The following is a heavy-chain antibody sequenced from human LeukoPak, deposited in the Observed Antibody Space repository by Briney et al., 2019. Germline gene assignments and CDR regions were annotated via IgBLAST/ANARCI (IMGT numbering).Heavy chain of an antibody. CDR3: AKDADTWPREVDY. CDR2: ISGSAGST. J-gene: IGHJ4*02. CDR1: GFTFNNYA. V-gene: IGHV3-23*01. Sequence: PGGSLRLSCAVSGFTFNNYAMNWVRQAPGKGLEWVSGISGSAGSTYYADPVKGRFTISRDNSKNTLYLQMNSLRAEDTALYYCAKDADTWPREVDYWGQGTLVTVSS.